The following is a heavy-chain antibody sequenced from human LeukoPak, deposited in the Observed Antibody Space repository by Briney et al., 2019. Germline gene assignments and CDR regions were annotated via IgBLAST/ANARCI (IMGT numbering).Heavy chain of an antibody. D-gene: IGHD2-2*01. Sequence: PGGSLRLFCAASGFTFSDYYMSWIRQAPGKGLEWVSYFSSSGSTIYYADSVKGRFTISRDNAKNSLYLQMNSLRAEDTAVYYCARLRGYCSSTSCSVYYYYYYMDVWGKGTTVTVSS. J-gene: IGHJ6*03. CDR2: FSSSGSTI. CDR1: GFTFSDYY. V-gene: IGHV3-11*01. CDR3: ARLRGYCSSTSCSVYYYYYYMDV.